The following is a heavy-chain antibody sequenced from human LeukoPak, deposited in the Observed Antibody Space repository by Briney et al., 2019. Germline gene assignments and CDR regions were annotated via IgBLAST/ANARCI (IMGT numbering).Heavy chain of an antibody. V-gene: IGHV4-34*01. CDR3: ARRGLVAGIYDLVYGFDP. J-gene: IGHJ3*01. Sequence: SETLSLTCAVYGGSFSGYYWSWIRQPPGKGLEWIGEINHSGSTNYNPSLKSRVTISVDTSKNQFSLKLSSVTAADTAVYYCARRGLVAGIYDLVYGFDPWGQGTMVTVSS. D-gene: IGHD3/OR15-3a*01. CDR1: GGSFSGYY. CDR2: INHSGST.